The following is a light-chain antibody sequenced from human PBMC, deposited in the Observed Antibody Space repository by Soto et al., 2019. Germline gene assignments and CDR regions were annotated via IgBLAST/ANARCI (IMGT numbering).Light chain of an antibody. Sequence: QSVLTQPPSASGTPGQRVTISCSGSSSNIGSNYVYWYQQLPGTAPKLLIYRNNQRPSGVPDRCSGSKSGTSASLAISGLRSEDEADYYCAAWDDSLSGWVFGGGTKVTVL. V-gene: IGLV1-47*01. J-gene: IGLJ3*02. CDR3: AAWDDSLSGWV. CDR2: RNN. CDR1: SSNIGSNY.